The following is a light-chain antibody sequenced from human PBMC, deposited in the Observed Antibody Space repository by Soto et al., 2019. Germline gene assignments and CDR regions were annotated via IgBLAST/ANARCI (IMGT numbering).Light chain of an antibody. J-gene: IGLJ1*01. CDR1: STDVGGYNY. Sequence: QSALTQPRSVSGSPGQSVTISCTGISTDVGGYNYVSWYRQYPGKAPKLIFHDISQRPSGVADRFSGSKSGSTASLTISGLRAGDEADYYCCSHAGNYIYVYGTGTKLTVL. CDR2: DIS. V-gene: IGLV2-11*01. CDR3: CSHAGNYIYV.